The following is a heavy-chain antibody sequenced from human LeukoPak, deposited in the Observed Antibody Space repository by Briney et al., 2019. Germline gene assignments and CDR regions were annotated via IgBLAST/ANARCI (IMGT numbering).Heavy chain of an antibody. CDR3: ARGPFGLDV. CDR1: GESFSGYY. CDR2: INHSGTT. V-gene: IGHV4-34*01. J-gene: IGHJ6*04. Sequence: PSETLSLTCAVYGESFSGYYWNWFRQPPGKGLEWIGEINHSGTTNYNPSLESRATLLLDTSKNQFCLNLRSVSAAETAIYCCARGPFGLDVWGTGTTVTVSS.